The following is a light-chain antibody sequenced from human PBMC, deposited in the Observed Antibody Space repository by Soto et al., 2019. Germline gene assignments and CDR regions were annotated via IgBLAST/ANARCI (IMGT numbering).Light chain of an antibody. Sequence: EIGVTKSPSTLSLSPGERATLSCRASQSVSSYLAWYQQKPGQAPRLLIYDASNRATGIPARFSGSGSGTDFTLTISSLEPEDFAVYYCQQRSNLPPTFGQGTRLEI. J-gene: IGKJ5*01. CDR3: QQRSNLPPT. V-gene: IGKV3-11*01. CDR2: DAS. CDR1: QSVSSY.